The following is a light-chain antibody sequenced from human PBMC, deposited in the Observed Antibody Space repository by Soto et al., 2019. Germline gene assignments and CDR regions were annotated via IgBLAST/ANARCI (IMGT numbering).Light chain of an antibody. Sequence: SYELTQPPSVSVAPRKTARITCGGNNIGSKSVHWYQQKPGQAPVLVIYYDSDRPSGIPERFSGSNSGNTATLTISRVEAGDEADYYCQVWDSSSDLVVFGGGTKVTV. CDR2: YDS. J-gene: IGLJ2*01. CDR3: QVWDSSSDLVV. CDR1: NIGSKS. V-gene: IGLV3-21*04.